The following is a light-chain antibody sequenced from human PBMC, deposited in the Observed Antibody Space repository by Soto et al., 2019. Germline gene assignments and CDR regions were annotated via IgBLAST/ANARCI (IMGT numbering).Light chain of an antibody. Sequence: EIVMTQSPATLSVSPGESATLSCRASQNIRSHLAWYQLRPGQAPRLLIYASSTRATGIPARFSGSGSGTEFTLTISSLQSEDFALYFCQQYKHWPPWTFGQGTRVEIK. CDR2: ASS. V-gene: IGKV3-15*01. CDR1: QNIRSH. CDR3: QQYKHWPPWT. J-gene: IGKJ1*01.